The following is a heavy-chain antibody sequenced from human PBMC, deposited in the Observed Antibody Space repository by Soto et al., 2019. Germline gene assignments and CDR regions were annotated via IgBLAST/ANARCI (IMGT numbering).Heavy chain of an antibody. CDR1: GGTFCSYA. CDR2: IIPIFGTA. J-gene: IGHJ6*02. D-gene: IGHD3-22*01. Sequence: SVKVSCKASGGTFCSYAISWVRQAPGQGLEWMGGIIPIFGTANYAQKFQGRVTITADKSTSTAYMELSSLRSEDTAVYYCARGSPDYYDSSGYCHYYYYYGMDVWGQGTTVTVSS. CDR3: ARGSPDYYDSSGYCHYYYYYGMDV. V-gene: IGHV1-69*06.